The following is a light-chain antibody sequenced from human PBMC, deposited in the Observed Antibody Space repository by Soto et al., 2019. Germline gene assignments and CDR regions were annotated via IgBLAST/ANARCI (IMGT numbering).Light chain of an antibody. CDR1: QSVPSKY. Sequence: EIVLTQSPGTLSLSPGERATLSCRASQSVPSKYLAWYQQNPGQAPRLLIYGASNRATGIPDKFSGSGSGTDYTLTITNLEPEDFAIYYCQQRSNWPWTFGQGTKVDIK. J-gene: IGKJ1*01. CDR3: QQRSNWPWT. CDR2: GAS. V-gene: IGKV3D-20*02.